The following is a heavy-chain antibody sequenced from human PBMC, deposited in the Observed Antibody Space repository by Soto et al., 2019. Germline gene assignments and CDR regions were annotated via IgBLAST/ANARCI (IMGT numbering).Heavy chain of an antibody. Sequence: EVQLVESVGGLVQTGGSLRLSCAASGFTFSAYWMSWVRQAPGKGLEWVANIKQAGSEKYYVDSVNGRFIISRDDAKNSLFLQVNSLRVEDTAVYYCAREKRANGYFEYWGQGTLVTVSS. CDR3: AREKRANGYFEY. CDR1: GFTFSAYW. V-gene: IGHV3-7*01. D-gene: IGHD6-25*01. J-gene: IGHJ4*02. CDR2: IKQAGSEK.